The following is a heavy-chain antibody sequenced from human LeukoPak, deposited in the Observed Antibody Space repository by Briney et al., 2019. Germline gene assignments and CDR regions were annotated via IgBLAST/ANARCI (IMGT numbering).Heavy chain of an antibody. J-gene: IGHJ6*03. CDR3: ARELKVRGYPVLDYYYYMDV. V-gene: IGHV1-46*01. D-gene: IGHD3-10*01. CDR1: GYTFTSYY. CDR2: INPSGGST. Sequence: ASVKVSCKASGYTFTSYYMHWVRQAPGQGLEWMGIINPSGGSTSYAQKFQGRVTMTRDTSISTAYMELSRLRSDDTAVYYCARELKVRGYPVLDYYYYMDVWGKGTTVTVSS.